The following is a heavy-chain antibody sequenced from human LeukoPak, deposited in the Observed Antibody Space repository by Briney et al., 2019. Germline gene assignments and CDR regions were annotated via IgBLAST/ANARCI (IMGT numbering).Heavy chain of an antibody. CDR1: GGSFSGYY. CDR3: ARARNYHGSGSLGY. Sequence: PSETLSLTCAVYGGSFSGYYWSWIRQPPGKGLEWIGEINHSGSTNYNPSLKSRVTISVDTSKNQFSLKLSSVTAADTAVYYCARARNYHGSGSLGYWGQGTLVTVSS. CDR2: INHSGST. V-gene: IGHV4-34*01. D-gene: IGHD3-10*01. J-gene: IGHJ4*02.